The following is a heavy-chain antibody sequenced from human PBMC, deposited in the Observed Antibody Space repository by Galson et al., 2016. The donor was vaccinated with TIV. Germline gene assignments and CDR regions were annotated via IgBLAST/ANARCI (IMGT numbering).Heavy chain of an antibody. J-gene: IGHJ4*02. CDR2: INAGNGNT. CDR1: GYMFSSHA. D-gene: IGHD4-23*01. CDR3: AREAVGAVKYFDN. Sequence: SVKVSCKASGYMFSSHAMHWVRQAPGQRLEWMGWINAGNGNTNHSQNFQGRVTITRDTSATTTNMELRGLRSEDMAVYYCAREAVGAVKYFDNWGQGTLVTVSS. V-gene: IGHV1-3*01.